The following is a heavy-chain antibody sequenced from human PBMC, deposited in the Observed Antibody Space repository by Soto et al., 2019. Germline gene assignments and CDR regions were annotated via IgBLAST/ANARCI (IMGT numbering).Heavy chain of an antibody. D-gene: IGHD6-13*01. V-gene: IGHV4-59*01. CDR3: ARARYSSSPYAFDI. J-gene: IGHJ3*02. CDR1: GGSISSYY. CDR2: IYYSGST. Sequence: SETLSLTCTVSGGSISSYYWSWIRQPPGKGLEWIGYIYYSGSTNYNPSLKSRVTISVDTSKNQFSLKLSSVTAADTAVYYCARARYSSSPYAFDIWGQGTMVTVSS.